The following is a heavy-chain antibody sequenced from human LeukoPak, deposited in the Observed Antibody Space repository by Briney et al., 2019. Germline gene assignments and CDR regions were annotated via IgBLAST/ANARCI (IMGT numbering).Heavy chain of an antibody. Sequence: GGSLRLSCTASGFTFRTYAMSWVRQAPGKGLEWVSAITDSGGNTYYAAPVKGRFTISRDNSKNTLYLQMNSLRAEDTAAYYCARAGHCTNGICYTADFDYWGQGTLVTVSS. V-gene: IGHV3-23*01. J-gene: IGHJ4*02. CDR2: ITDSGGNT. D-gene: IGHD2-8*01. CDR1: GFTFRTYA. CDR3: ARAGHCTNGICYTADFDY.